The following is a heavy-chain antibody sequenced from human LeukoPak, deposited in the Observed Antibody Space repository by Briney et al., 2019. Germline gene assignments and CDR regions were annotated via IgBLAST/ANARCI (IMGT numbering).Heavy chain of an antibody. Sequence: ASVKVSCKASGYTFTGYGISWVRQAPGQGLEWMGWISAYNGNTNYAQKLQGRVTMTTDTSTSTAYMELRSLRSDDTAVYYCARDSIVVVTDNWFDPWGQGTLVTVSS. D-gene: IGHD3-22*01. CDR1: GYTFTGYG. CDR2: ISAYNGNT. V-gene: IGHV1-18*01. CDR3: ARDSIVVVTDNWFDP. J-gene: IGHJ5*02.